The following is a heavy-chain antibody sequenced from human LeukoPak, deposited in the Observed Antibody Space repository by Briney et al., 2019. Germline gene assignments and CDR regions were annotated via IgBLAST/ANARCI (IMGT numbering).Heavy chain of an antibody. J-gene: IGHJ4*02. V-gene: IGHV3-30*02. CDR3: AKDSNPPLQYSSSWLFDY. CDR1: GFTFSSYG. Sequence: PGGSLRLYCAVSGFTFSSYGMHWVRQAPGKGLEWVAFIRYDGSNKYYADSVKGRFTISRDNSKNTLYLQMNSLRAEDTAVYYCAKDSNPPLQYSSSWLFDYWGQGTLVTVSS. D-gene: IGHD6-13*01. CDR2: IRYDGSNK.